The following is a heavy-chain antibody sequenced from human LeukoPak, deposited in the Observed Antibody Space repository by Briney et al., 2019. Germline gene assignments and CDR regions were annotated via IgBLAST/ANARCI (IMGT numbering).Heavy chain of an antibody. V-gene: IGHV4-31*03. CDR2: IYTSGST. CDR1: GGSISSGGYY. Sequence: SQTLSLTCTVSGGSISSGGYYWSWIRQHPGKGLEWIGYIYTSGSTNYNPSLKSRVTISVDTSKNQFSLKLSSVTAADTAVYYCARHLQQPYYYMDVWGKGTTVTVSS. D-gene: IGHD6-13*01. J-gene: IGHJ6*03. CDR3: ARHLQQPYYYMDV.